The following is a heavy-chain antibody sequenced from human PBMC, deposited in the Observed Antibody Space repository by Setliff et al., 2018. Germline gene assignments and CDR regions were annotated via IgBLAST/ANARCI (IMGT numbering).Heavy chain of an antibody. CDR1: GFTFRKHA. CDR2: VSGSGMTR. D-gene: IGHD3-22*01. J-gene: IGHJ4*02. V-gene: IGHV3-23*01. CDR3: ARADSDSYYPYYFDF. Sequence: RGSLRLSCTASGFTFRKHALAWVRQAPGKGLQWVSSVSGSGMTRDYTDSVKGRFTVSRDSSQNKIHLQMDSLRAEDTGKYFCARADSDSYYPYYFDFWGQGTLVTVSS.